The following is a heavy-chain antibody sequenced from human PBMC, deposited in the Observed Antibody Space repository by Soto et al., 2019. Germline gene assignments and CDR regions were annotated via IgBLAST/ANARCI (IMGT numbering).Heavy chain of an antibody. CDR1: GFTLSSHW. V-gene: IGHV3-74*01. J-gene: IGHJ4*02. D-gene: IGHD3-10*01. CDR2: ISPDGRTI. CDR3: ARAGSFRFDY. Sequence: EVQLVESGGGLVQPGGSLRLSCAASGFTLSSHWVHWVRQAPGKGLMWVSRISPDGRTINYADSVKGRFTISRDNANNLVYLHLNSLRAEDTAVFYCARAGSFRFDYWGQGTLVTVSS.